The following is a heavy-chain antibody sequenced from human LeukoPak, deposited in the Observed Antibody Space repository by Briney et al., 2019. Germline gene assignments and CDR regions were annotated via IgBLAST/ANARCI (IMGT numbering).Heavy chain of an antibody. CDR1: GGSMSSTGFY. CDR3: AGPGGAYYVY. V-gene: IGHV4-39*01. D-gene: IGHD3-16*01. J-gene: IGHJ4*02. CDR2: IHYSGTT. Sequence: SETLSLTCTVSGGSMSSTGFYGGWIRQPPGKRLEWIGSIHYSGTTYYNPSLKSRLTMSVDTSKNQFSLRLSSVTAADTAVYYCAGPGGAYYVYWGQGTLVTVSS.